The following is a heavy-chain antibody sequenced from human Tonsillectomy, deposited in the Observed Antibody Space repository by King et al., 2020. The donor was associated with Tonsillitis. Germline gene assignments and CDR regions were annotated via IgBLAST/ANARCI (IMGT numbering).Heavy chain of an antibody. J-gene: IGHJ4*02. V-gene: IGHV3-7*01. D-gene: IGHD3-22*01. Sequence: VQLVESGGDLVQPGGSLRLSCAASGLTFSNYWMSWVRQVPGKGLEWVANMNQDGSEKYCVDSVKGRFTVSRDNAKNSLYLQLNSLRAEDTAVYYCARDDSTGYHYLDSWGQGTLVTVSS. CDR2: MNQDGSEK. CDR1: GLTFSNYW. CDR3: ARDDSTGYHYLDS.